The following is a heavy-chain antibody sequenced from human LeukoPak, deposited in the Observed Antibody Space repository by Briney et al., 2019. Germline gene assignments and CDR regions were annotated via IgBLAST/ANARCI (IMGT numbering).Heavy chain of an antibody. J-gene: IGHJ5*02. Sequence: ASVKVSCKASGYTFTSYGISWVRQAPGQGLEWMGWISAYNGNTNYAQKLQGRVTMTTDTSTSTAYMELRSLRSDDTAVYYCARDLFFSDWNDGGNWFDPWGQGTLVTVSS. CDR3: ARDLFFSDWNDGGNWFDP. CDR2: ISAYNGNT. V-gene: IGHV1-18*01. D-gene: IGHD1-1*01. CDR1: GYTFTSYG.